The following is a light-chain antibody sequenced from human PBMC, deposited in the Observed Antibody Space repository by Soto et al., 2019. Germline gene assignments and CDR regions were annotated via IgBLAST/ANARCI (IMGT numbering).Light chain of an antibody. V-gene: IGLV1-40*01. J-gene: IGLJ7*01. Sequence: QSVLTQPPSVSGAPGQRATISCTGGSSNIGAGYDVHWYQQLPGTAPKLLIYGNSNRPSGVPDRFSGSKSGTSASLAITGLQAEDEADYYCQSHDSSLSGSVFGGGTQLTVL. CDR3: QSHDSSLSGSV. CDR2: GNS. CDR1: SSNIGAGYD.